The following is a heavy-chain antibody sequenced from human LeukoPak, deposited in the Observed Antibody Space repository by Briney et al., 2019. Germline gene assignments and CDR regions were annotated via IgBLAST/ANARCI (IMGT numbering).Heavy chain of an antibody. J-gene: IGHJ4*02. Sequence: PGGSLRLSCAASGFTFSSYAMHWVRQAPGKGLEYVSAISSNGGSTYYANSVKGRFTISRDNSKNTLYLQMGSLRAEGMAVYYCAREDYGGANDYWGQGTLVTVSS. CDR2: ISSNGGST. D-gene: IGHD4-23*01. CDR1: GFTFSSYA. CDR3: AREDYGGANDY. V-gene: IGHV3-64*01.